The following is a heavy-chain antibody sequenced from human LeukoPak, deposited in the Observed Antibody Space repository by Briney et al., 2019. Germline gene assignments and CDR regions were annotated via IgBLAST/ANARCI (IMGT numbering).Heavy chain of an antibody. CDR2: INPNSGGT. V-gene: IGHV1-2*02. CDR1: GYIFSDYF. CDR3: ARGGRSSSWYLYYMDV. Sequence: ASVKVSCKASGYIFSDYFMYWVRQAPGQGLEWMGWINPNSGGTNYAQKFQGRVTMTRDTSISTAYMELSRLRSDDTAVYYCARGGRSSSWYLYYMDVWGKGTTVTVSS. D-gene: IGHD6-13*01. J-gene: IGHJ6*03.